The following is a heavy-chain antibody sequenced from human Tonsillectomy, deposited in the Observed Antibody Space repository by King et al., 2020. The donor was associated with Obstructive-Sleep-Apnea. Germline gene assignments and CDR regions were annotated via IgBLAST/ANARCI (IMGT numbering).Heavy chain of an antibody. CDR2: IYYSGST. Sequence: QLQESGPGLVKPSETLSLTCTVSGGSISSSSYYWGWIRQPPGKGLEWIGSIYYSGSTYYNPSLKSRVTISVDTSKNQFSLKLSSVTAADTAVYYCARLFPELYGDSQTEYQYYFDYWGQGTLVTVFS. CDR3: ARLFPELYGDSQTEYQYYFDY. J-gene: IGHJ4*02. CDR1: GGSISSSSYY. V-gene: IGHV4-39*07. D-gene: IGHD4-17*01.